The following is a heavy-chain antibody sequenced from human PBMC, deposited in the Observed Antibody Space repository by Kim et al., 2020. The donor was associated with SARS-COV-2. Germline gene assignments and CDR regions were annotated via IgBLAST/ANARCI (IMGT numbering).Heavy chain of an antibody. J-gene: IGHJ4*01. Sequence: GGSLRLSCAASGFTLSDYYMSWIRQAPGKGLXXVSYXSSSSSYTKYADSVKGRXXXSRXXXKNXXXLXXXSLXXXDTXXXYXXXVPXXXTSXXXF. V-gene: IGHV3-11*03. D-gene: IGHD3-10*01. CDR2: XSSSSSYT. CDR3: XXVPXXXTSXXXF. CDR1: GFTLSDYY.